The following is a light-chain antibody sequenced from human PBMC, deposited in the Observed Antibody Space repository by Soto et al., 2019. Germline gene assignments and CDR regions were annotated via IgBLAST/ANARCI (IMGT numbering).Light chain of an antibody. CDR1: QSVSSN. CDR2: CAS. J-gene: IGKJ2*01. Sequence: EVVLTQSPATLSLSPGDRATLSCRASQSVSSNLAWYQQKPGQSPRLLLYCASTRTTGVPPRCSGSRSGTEVTLTISAVQSEDVAVDYCHQYYNRPPYTFGQGTKLDFK. CDR3: HQYYNRPPYT. V-gene: IGKV3-15*01.